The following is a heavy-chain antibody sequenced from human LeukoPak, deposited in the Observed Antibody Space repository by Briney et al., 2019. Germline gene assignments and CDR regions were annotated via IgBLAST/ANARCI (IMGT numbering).Heavy chain of an antibody. CDR1: GFTFSSYG. CDR2: IWYDGSNK. J-gene: IGHJ4*02. V-gene: IGHV3-33*01. CDR3: GVGGGSRGFDY. Sequence: GGSLRLSCAASGFTFSSYGMHWVRQAPGKGLEWVALIWYDGSNKYYTDSVKGRFTISRDNSKNTLYLQMNSLRAEDTAVYYCGVGGGSRGFDYWGQGTLVTVSS. D-gene: IGHD3-16*01.